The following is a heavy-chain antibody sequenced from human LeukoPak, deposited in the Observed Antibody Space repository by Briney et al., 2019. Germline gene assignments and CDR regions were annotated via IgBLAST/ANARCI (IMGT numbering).Heavy chain of an antibody. CDR2: ISSSSSYI. Sequence: PGGSLRLSRAASGFTFSTYSMNWVRQAPGKGLEWVSSISSSSSYIYHADSLKGRFTIPRDNAKNTLYLQMNSLRAEDTAVYYCARDHPLKGAFDIRGQGTMVTVSS. V-gene: IGHV3-21*04. CDR3: ARDHPLKGAFDI. J-gene: IGHJ3*02. CDR1: GFTFSTYS.